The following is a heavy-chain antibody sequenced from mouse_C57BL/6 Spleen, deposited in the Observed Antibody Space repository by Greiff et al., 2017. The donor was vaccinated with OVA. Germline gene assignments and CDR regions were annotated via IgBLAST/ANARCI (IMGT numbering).Heavy chain of an antibody. CDR2: FHPYNDGT. CDR3: GKVDECDMDY. CDR1: GYTFTTYR. V-gene: IGHV1-47*01. Sequence: VQLQQSGAELVKPGASVKMSCKASGYTFTTYRMEWMKQNHGKGLEWIGNFHPYNDGTNYNEKFKGKATLTVEKSSSTAYLELSRLTSDDSAVQYRGKVDECDMDYWGQGTTVTVSS. J-gene: IGHJ4*01.